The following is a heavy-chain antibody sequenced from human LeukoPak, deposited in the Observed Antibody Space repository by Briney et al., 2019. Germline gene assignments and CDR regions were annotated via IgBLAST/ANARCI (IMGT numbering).Heavy chain of an antibody. V-gene: IGHV3-23*01. D-gene: IGHD5-24*01. CDR1: GLTFSSDA. CDR3: ANGGLEMATIFGLREEYYFDY. Sequence: RGSLRLSSAASGLTFSSDAMGCVRQGPGKGMEWVSAISGTGGSTYYADSVKGRFTISRDNSKNTLYLQMNSLRAEDTAVYYCANGGLEMATIFGLREEYYFDYWGQGTLVTVSS. CDR2: ISGTGGST. J-gene: IGHJ4*02.